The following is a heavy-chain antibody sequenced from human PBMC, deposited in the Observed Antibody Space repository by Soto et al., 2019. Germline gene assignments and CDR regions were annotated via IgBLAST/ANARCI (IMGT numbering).Heavy chain of an antibody. V-gene: IGHV3-64*07. Sequence: EVQLVESGGGLVQPGGSLRLSCAVSGFTFSSYGMVWVRQAPGKGLEYVSAISSNGVSTKYADSVKGRFTISRDNSKNTLWLQMGTLRADDMALYYCAREGRQCYWYFDLWGRGTLVTVSS. CDR3: AREGRQCYWYFDL. J-gene: IGHJ2*01. CDR1: GFTFSSYG. CDR2: ISSNGVST. D-gene: IGHD6-19*01.